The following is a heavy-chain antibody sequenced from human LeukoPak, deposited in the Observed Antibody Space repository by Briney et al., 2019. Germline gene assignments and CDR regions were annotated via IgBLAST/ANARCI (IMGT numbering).Heavy chain of an antibody. D-gene: IGHD4-17*01. CDR1: GFTFSSYA. V-gene: IGHV3-23*01. Sequence: GGSLRLSCAASGFTFSSYAMAWVRQAPGKGLEWVSHILGSGGSTYYADSVKGRFTISRDNSKNTLYLKMNSLGPEDTAVYYCAKVKYDYGDPVGWFDPWGQGSLVTVSS. J-gene: IGHJ5*02. CDR2: ILGSGGST. CDR3: AKVKYDYGDPVGWFDP.